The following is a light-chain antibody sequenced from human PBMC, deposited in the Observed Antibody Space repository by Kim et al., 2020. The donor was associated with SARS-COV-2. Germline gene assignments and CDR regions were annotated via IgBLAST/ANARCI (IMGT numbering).Light chain of an antibody. V-gene: IGLV3-19*01. CDR1: SLRSYY. CDR2: GKN. CDR3: NSRDSNDNVV. J-gene: IGLJ2*01. Sequence: VALGQTIRITCQGDSLRSYYATWYQQKPGQAPIVVIYGKNNRPSGIPDRFSGSSSGNTASLTITGTQAGDEADYYCNSRDSNDNVVFGGGTKLTVL.